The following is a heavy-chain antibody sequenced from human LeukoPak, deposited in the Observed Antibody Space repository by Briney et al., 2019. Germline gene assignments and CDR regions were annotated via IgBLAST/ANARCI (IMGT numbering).Heavy chain of an antibody. J-gene: IGHJ6*02. CDR1: GFTFDDYA. D-gene: IGHD2-15*01. CDR2: ISWNSGSI. Sequence: GRSLRLSCAASGFTFDDYAMHWVRQAPGKGLEWVSGISWNSGSIGYADSVKGRFTISRDNAKTSLYLQMNSLRAEDTALYYCAKETLIRRGWYCSGGSCYGMDVWGQGTTVTVSS. CDR3: AKETLIRRGWYCSGGSCYGMDV. V-gene: IGHV3-9*01.